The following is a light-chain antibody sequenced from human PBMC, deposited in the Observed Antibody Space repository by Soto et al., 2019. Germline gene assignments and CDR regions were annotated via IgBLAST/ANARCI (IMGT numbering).Light chain of an antibody. CDR3: HAWDSNTVV. Sequence: SYELTQPLSVSVALGQTARITCGGHNIGSKSVHWYQQRPGQAPVLIIYRDTNRPSGIPERFSGSNSGNTATLTLSRAQVGDEADYFCHAWDSNTVVCGGGTKLTVL. CDR2: RDT. CDR1: NIGSKS. J-gene: IGLJ2*01. V-gene: IGLV3-9*01.